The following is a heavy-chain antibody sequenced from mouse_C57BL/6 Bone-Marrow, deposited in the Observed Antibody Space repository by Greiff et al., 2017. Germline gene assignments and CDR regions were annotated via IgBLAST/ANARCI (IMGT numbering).Heavy chain of an antibody. V-gene: IGHV1-61*01. D-gene: IGHD4-1*02. Sequence: VQLQQPGAELVRPGSSVKLSCKASGYTFTSYWMDWVKQRPGQGLEWIGNIYPSDSETHYNQKFKDKATLTVDKSSSTAYMQLSSLTSEDAAVYYCARQSPSTGRFAYWGQGTLGTVSA. J-gene: IGHJ3*01. CDR1: GYTFTSYW. CDR2: IYPSDSET. CDR3: ARQSPSTGRFAY.